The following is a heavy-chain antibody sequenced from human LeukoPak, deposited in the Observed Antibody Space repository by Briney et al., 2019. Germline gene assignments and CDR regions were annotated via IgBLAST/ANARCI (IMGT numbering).Heavy chain of an antibody. V-gene: IGHV1-2*06. Sequence: ASVKVSCKASGYTFTGYYMHWVRQAPGQGLEWMGRINPNSGGTIYAQKFQGRVTMTRDTSISTAYMELSRLRSDDTAVYYCARESYDSSGYFSPLVDYWGQGTLVTVSS. CDR3: ARESYDSSGYFSPLVDY. CDR2: INPNSGGT. J-gene: IGHJ4*02. CDR1: GYTFTGYY. D-gene: IGHD3-22*01.